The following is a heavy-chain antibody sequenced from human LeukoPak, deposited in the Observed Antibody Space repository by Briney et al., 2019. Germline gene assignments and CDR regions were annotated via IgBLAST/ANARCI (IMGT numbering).Heavy chain of an antibody. J-gene: IGHJ6*03. Sequence: ASVKVSCKASRDTFTGYYMHWVRQAPGQGLEWMGWINPNSGGTNYAQKFQGRVTMTKDTSISTAYMELSRLRSDDTAVYYCARETMVRGVTYYYYYMDVWGKGTTVTVSS. CDR3: ARETMVRGVTYYYYYMDV. V-gene: IGHV1-2*02. D-gene: IGHD3-10*01. CDR2: INPNSGGT. CDR1: RDTFTGYY.